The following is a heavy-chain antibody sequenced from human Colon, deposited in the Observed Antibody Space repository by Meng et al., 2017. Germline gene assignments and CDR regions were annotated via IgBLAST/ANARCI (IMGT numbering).Heavy chain of an antibody. J-gene: IGHJ3*02. CDR2: RYSGGST. CDR3: ARDCVVRGVCAFDI. CDR1: GFTVSSNY. Sequence: GGSLRLSCAASGFTVSSNYMSWVRQAPGKGLEWVSVRYSGGSTYYADSVKGRFTISRDNSKNTLYLQMNSLRAEATAVYYCARDCVVRGVCAFDIWGQGTMVTVSS. V-gene: IGHV3-66*02. D-gene: IGHD3-10*01.